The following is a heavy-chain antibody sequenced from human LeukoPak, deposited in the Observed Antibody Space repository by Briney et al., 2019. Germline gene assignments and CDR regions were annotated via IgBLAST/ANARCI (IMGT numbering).Heavy chain of an antibody. Sequence: GGSLRLSCAASGFTFSSYAMHWVRQAPGKGLEWVAVISYDGSNKYYADSVKGRLTISRDNSKNTLYLQMNSLRAEDTAVYYCAREGGRTYYYGSGSYFDYWGQGTLVTVSS. D-gene: IGHD3-10*01. J-gene: IGHJ4*02. CDR1: GFTFSSYA. CDR3: AREGGRTYYYGSGSYFDY. V-gene: IGHV3-30-3*01. CDR2: ISYDGSNK.